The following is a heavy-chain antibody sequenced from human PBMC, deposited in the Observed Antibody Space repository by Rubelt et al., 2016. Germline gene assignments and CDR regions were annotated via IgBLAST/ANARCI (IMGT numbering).Heavy chain of an antibody. J-gene: IGHJ3*02. CDR1: GFTVSSTY. V-gene: IGHV3-66*01. D-gene: IGHD4-17*01. Sequence: EVQLVESGGGLVQPGGSLRLSCAASGFTVSSTYMSWVRQAPEKGLEWVSVLYSGGSTYYADSVKGRFTISRDNSKNTLYLQMNSLRAEDTAVYYCARTDYGDYNDAFEIWGQGTMVTVSS. CDR2: LYSGGST. CDR3: ARTDYGDYNDAFEI.